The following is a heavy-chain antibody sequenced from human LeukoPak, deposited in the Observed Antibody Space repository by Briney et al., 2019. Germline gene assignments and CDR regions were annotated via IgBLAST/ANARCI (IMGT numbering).Heavy chain of an antibody. D-gene: IGHD2-2*01. J-gene: IGHJ3*02. Sequence: MTSETLSLTCTVSGGSISRYYWSWIRQPPGKGLEWIGYIYYSGSTNYNPSLKSRVTISVDTSKNQFSLKLSSVTAADTAVYYCAREYCSSTSCLEDIWGQGTMVTVSS. CDR1: GGSISRYY. CDR2: IYYSGST. V-gene: IGHV4-59*01. CDR3: AREYCSSTSCLEDI.